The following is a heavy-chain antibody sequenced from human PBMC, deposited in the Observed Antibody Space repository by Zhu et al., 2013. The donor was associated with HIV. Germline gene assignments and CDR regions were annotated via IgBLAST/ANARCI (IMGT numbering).Heavy chain of an antibody. D-gene: IGHD2-21*02. Sequence: VQLVQSGAEVKKPGATVKISCKVSGYTFSDYYIHWVRQAPGKGLEWMGWINPYNGVRVPAQRLQDRLTLAADTSTNTVYMELKNLRLDDTAIYYCTRDRQRVTFDYWGQGTLVTVAS. CDR2: INPYNGVR. V-gene: IGHV1-2*02. CDR1: GYTFSDYY. J-gene: IGHJ4*02. CDR3: TRDRQRVTFDY.